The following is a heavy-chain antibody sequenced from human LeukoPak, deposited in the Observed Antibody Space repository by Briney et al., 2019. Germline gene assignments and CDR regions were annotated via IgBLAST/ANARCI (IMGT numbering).Heavy chain of an antibody. CDR2: INHSGST. J-gene: IGHJ5*02. D-gene: IGHD6-13*01. CDR1: GGSFSGYY. V-gene: IGHV4-34*01. CDR3: ARAAAVQNNWFDP. Sequence: PSETLSLTCAVYGGSFSGYYWSWIRQPPGKGLEWIGEINHSGSTNYNPSLKSRVTISVDTSKNQFSLKLSSVTAADTAVYYCARAAAVQNNWFDPWGQGTLVTVSS.